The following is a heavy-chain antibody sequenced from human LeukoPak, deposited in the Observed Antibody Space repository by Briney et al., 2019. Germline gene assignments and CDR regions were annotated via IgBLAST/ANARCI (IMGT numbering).Heavy chain of an antibody. CDR1: GGSISSGDYY. J-gene: IGHJ4*02. D-gene: IGHD3-22*01. V-gene: IGHV4-30-4*08. CDR2: IYYSGST. Sequence: SETLSLTCTVSGGSISSGDYYWSWIRQPPGKGLEWIGYIYYSGSTYYNPSLKSRVTISVDTSKNQFSLNLSSVTAADTAVYYCARELISYGTYYYDSSGLNYWGQGTLVTVSS. CDR3: ARELISYGTYYYDSSGLNY.